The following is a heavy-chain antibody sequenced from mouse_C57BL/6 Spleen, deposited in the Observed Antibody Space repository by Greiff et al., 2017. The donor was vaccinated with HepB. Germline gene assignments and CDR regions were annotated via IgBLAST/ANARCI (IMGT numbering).Heavy chain of an antibody. D-gene: IGHD1-1*01. Sequence: QVQLKESGAELAKPGASVKLSCKASGYTFTSYWMHWVKQRPGQGLEWIGYINPSSGYTKYNQKFKDKATLTADKSSSTAYMQLISLTYEDSAVYYCARSNYGSSSDYWGQGTTLTVSS. CDR2: INPSSGYT. CDR3: ARSNYGSSSDY. J-gene: IGHJ2*01. CDR1: GYTFTSYW. V-gene: IGHV1-7*01.